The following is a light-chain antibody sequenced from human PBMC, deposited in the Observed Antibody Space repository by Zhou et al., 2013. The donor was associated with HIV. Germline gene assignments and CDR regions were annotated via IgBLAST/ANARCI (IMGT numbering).Light chain of an antibody. J-gene: IGKJ5*01. CDR2: GAS. V-gene: IGKV3D-20*02. Sequence: EIVLTQSPGTLSLSPGDRATLSCRASQSVSSSYLAWYKQSPGQAPKLLIYGASSRATGIPDRFSGSGSGRDFTLIISRLEPEDFAVYYCQQRSNWPSITFGQGTRLEIK. CDR1: QSVSSSY. CDR3: QQRSNWPSIT.